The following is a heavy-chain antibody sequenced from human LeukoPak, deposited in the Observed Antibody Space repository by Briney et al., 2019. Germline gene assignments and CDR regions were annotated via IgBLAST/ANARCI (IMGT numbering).Heavy chain of an antibody. V-gene: IGHV4-31*03. Sequence: SETLSLTCTVSDASISSADYYWSWIRQHPGKGLEWIGYTHYSGITYYNPSLKSRVTISLGTSKNQFSLKLSSVTVADTAVYYCARATGLTTFHYWGQGTQVTVSS. CDR1: DASISSADYY. D-gene: IGHD4-17*01. CDR3: ARATGLTTFHY. J-gene: IGHJ4*02. CDR2: THYSGIT.